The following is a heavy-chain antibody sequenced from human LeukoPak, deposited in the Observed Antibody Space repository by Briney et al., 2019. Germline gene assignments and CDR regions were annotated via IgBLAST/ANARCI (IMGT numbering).Heavy chain of an antibody. D-gene: IGHD5-24*01. Sequence: PSETLSLTCTVSGYSITSGSGYYWSWIRQPPGKGLEWIGYIYYSGSTNYNPSLKSRVTISVDTSKNQFSLKLSSVTAADTAVYYCASLEIDGYNVGWGQGTLVTVSS. CDR2: IYYSGST. CDR3: ASLEIDGYNVG. CDR1: GYSITSGSGYY. V-gene: IGHV4-61*08. J-gene: IGHJ4*02.